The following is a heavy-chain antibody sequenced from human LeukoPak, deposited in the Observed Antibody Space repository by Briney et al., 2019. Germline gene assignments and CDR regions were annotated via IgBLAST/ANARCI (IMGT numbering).Heavy chain of an antibody. CDR2: VSGRGDAT. D-gene: IGHD2-15*01. CDR1: GFTFNNYA. V-gene: IGHV3-23*01. CDR3: AKAPPAATNYYYGMDV. J-gene: IGHJ6*02. Sequence: GGSLRLSCAASGFTFNNYAMTWVRQAPGKGLERVSAVSGRGDATYYADSVKGRFTISRDDSKNTLYLQMNSLRAEDTAVYHCAKAPPAATNYYYGMDVWGQGTTVTVSS.